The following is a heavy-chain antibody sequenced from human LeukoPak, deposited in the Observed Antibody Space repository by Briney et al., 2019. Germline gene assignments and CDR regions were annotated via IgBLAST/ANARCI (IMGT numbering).Heavy chain of an antibody. Sequence: GESLKISCKGSGYSFTNYWIGWVRQMPGKGLEWMGIIYPGDSDTRYSPSFQGQVTISADKSISTAHLQWSSLKASDTAMYYCARLGDYGGNPYDYWGQGTLVTVSS. CDR1: GYSFTNYW. J-gene: IGHJ4*02. CDR3: ARLGDYGGNPYDY. CDR2: IYPGDSDT. V-gene: IGHV5-51*01. D-gene: IGHD4-23*01.